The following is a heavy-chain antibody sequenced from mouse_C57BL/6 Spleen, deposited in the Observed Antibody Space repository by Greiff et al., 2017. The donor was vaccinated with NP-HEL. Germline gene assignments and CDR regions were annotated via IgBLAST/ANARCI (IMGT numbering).Heavy chain of an antibody. J-gene: IGHJ4*01. Sequence: EVQRVESGGGLVKPGGSLKLSCAASGFTFSSYTMSWVRQTPEKRLEWVATISGGGGNTYYPDSVKGRFTISRDNAKNTLYLQMSSLRSEDTALYYCARHDYYGSSYRGWAMDYWGQGTSVTVSS. CDR2: ISGGGGNT. CDR1: GFTFSSYT. D-gene: IGHD1-1*01. CDR3: ARHDYYGSSYRGWAMDY. V-gene: IGHV5-9*01.